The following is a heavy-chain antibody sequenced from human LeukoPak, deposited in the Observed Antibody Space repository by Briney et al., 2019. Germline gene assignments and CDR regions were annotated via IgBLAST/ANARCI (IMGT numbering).Heavy chain of an antibody. CDR3: AKAFSSAYDYGPTDS. J-gene: IGHJ4*02. CDR2: IRYDGSNK. CDR1: GFTFSSYV. Sequence: GGSLRLSCAASGFTFSSYVMHWVRQAPGKGLEWVAFIRYDGSNKYYADSVKGRFTISRDNSKNTLFLQMNSLRAEDTGVYYCAKAFSSAYDYGPTDSWGQGTLVTVSS. V-gene: IGHV3-30*02. D-gene: IGHD4/OR15-4a*01.